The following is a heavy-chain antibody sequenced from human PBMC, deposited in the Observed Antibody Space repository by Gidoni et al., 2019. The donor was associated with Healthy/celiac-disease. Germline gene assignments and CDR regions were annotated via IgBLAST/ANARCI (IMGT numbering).Heavy chain of an antibody. CDR2: ISGSGGGT. CDR1: GFHFSRHA. V-gene: IGHV3-23*01. Sequence: EAQLLEPGGCLVQSGGSLRLSCAASGFHFSRHAIGWVRQAQGKGLALVSAISGSGGGTYYADSVKGRFTISRDNSKNTRYLQMNSLRAEDTAVYYCAKGSTEPYYYYDGMDVWGQGTTVTVSS. CDR3: AKGSTEPYYYYDGMDV. J-gene: IGHJ6*02.